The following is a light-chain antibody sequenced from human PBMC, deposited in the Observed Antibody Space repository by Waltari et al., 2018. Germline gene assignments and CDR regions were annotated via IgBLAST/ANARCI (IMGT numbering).Light chain of an antibody. Sequence: ELVLTQSPGTLSLSPGERVTLPCRATQYVSRNQLAWFQQKPGQAPRLLIYGASSRATGIPDRISGSGSGIDFTLTISRLEPEDAAVYYCQQYVTSPPAFGQGTKVEIK. CDR2: GAS. CDR1: QYVSRNQ. J-gene: IGKJ1*01. V-gene: IGKV3-20*01. CDR3: QQYVTSPPA.